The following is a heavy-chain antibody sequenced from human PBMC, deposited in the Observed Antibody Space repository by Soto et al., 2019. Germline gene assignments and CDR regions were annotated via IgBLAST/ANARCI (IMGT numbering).Heavy chain of an antibody. CDR1: GYTFTSYG. Sequence: ASVKVSCKASGYTFTSYGISWVRQAPGQGLEWMGWISAYNGNTNYAQKLQGRVTMTTDTSTSTAYMELRSLRSDETAVYYGARDKSMYYYDSSGYYTDAFDIWGQGTMVTVSS. CDR3: ARDKSMYYYDSSGYYTDAFDI. J-gene: IGHJ3*02. CDR2: ISAYNGNT. D-gene: IGHD3-22*01. V-gene: IGHV1-18*01.